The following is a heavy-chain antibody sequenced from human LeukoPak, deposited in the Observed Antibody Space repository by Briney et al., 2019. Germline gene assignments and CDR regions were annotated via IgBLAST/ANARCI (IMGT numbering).Heavy chain of an antibody. Sequence: SETLSLTCIVSGGSISSYHWSWIRQPPGKGLEWIGYIYYSGSTNYNPSLKSRVTISVDTSKNQFSLKLSSVTAADTAEYYCARESRDGYNDFDYWGQGTLVTVSS. CDR1: GGSISSYH. J-gene: IGHJ4*02. CDR3: ARESRDGYNDFDY. V-gene: IGHV4-59*01. D-gene: IGHD5-24*01. CDR2: IYYSGST.